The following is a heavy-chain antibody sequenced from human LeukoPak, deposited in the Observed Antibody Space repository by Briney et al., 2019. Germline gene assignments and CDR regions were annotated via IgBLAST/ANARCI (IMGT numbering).Heavy chain of an antibody. CDR2: IRSKANSYAT. V-gene: IGHV3-73*01. CDR1: GFAFSGSA. Sequence: GGSLRLSCAASGFAFSGSAMHWVCQASGKGVEWVGRIRSKANSYATAYAASVKGRFTISRDDSKNTAYLQMNSLKTEDTAVYYCTRQWDIVVVPAATDAFDIWGQGTMVTVSS. D-gene: IGHD2-2*01. CDR3: TRQWDIVVVPAATDAFDI. J-gene: IGHJ3*02.